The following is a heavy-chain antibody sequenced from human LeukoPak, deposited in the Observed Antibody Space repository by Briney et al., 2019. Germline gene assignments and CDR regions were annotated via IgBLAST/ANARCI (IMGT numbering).Heavy chain of an antibody. Sequence: ASVKVSCKASEYTFTGYYMHWVRRAPGQGLEWMGWINPNSGGTNYAPKFQGRVTMTRDTSISTAYMELSRLRSDDTAVYYCARDSRVVPAATMNVWGQGTTVTVSS. V-gene: IGHV1-2*02. D-gene: IGHD2-2*01. CDR2: INPNSGGT. CDR3: ARDSRVVPAATMNV. CDR1: EYTFTGYY. J-gene: IGHJ6*02.